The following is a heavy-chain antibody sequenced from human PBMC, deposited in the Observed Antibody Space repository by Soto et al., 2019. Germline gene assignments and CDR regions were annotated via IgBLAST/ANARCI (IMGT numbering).Heavy chain of an antibody. D-gene: IGHD3-22*01. CDR1: GFTFSSYA. V-gene: IGHV3-30-3*01. Sequence: GGSLRLSCAASGFTFSSYAMHWVRQAPGKGLEWVAVISYDGSNKYYADSVKGRFTISRDNSKNTLYLQMNSLRAEDTAVYYCARAITMIVVVKFWDDAFDIWVQGTMVTVSS. J-gene: IGHJ3*02. CDR2: ISYDGSNK. CDR3: ARAITMIVVVKFWDDAFDI.